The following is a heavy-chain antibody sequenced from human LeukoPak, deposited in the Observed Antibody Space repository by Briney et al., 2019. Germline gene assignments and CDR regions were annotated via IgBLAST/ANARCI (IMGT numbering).Heavy chain of an antibody. CDR3: ARTRQWLLADY. CDR2: TKQDETEK. Sequence: QPGGSLRLSCAASGFTFTNYWMSWVRQAPGKGLEWVANTKQDETEKHYADSVKGRFTISRDNAQNSLYLQMNSLRAEDTAVYFCARTRQWLLADYWGQGTVVTVSS. J-gene: IGHJ4*02. D-gene: IGHD3-22*01. CDR1: GFTFTNYW. V-gene: IGHV3-7*04.